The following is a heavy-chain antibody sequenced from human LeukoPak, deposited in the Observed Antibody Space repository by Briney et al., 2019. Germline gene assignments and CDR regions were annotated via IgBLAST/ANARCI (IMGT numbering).Heavy chain of an antibody. Sequence: SETLSLTCAVSGYSISSGYYWGWIRQPPGKWLEWIGSIFHSGITYYNPSLKSRLTISVDTSKNQFSLKLSSVTAADTSVYYCARRVYTSSWYFDYWGQGTLVTVSS. V-gene: IGHV4-38-2*01. J-gene: IGHJ4*02. CDR2: IFHSGIT. CDR1: GYSISSGYY. D-gene: IGHD6-13*01. CDR3: ARRVYTSSWYFDY.